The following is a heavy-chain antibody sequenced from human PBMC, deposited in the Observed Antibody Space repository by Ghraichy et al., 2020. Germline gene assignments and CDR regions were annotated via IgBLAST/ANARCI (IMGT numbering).Heavy chain of an antibody. J-gene: IGHJ4*02. V-gene: IGHV3-7*03. CDR1: GFTFSDAW. D-gene: IGHD2-2*01. Sequence: GGSLRLSCAASGFTFSDAWMSWVRQSPGKGLEWLANIKADGSEKYYVDSVKGRFTISRDNAKNSLFLQMNSLIAEDTAIYYCARLGNHFDCSNYLGEHFHYWGQGTLVTVSS. CDR3: ARLGNHFDCSNYLGEHFHY. CDR2: IKADGSEK.